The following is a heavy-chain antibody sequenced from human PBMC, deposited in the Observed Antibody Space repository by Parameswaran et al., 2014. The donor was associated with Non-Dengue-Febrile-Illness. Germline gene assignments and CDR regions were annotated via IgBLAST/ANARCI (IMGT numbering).Heavy chain of an antibody. D-gene: IGHD3-10*01. CDR2: ISGSGGST. V-gene: IGHV3-23*01. CDR1: GFTFSSYA. CDR3: AKGKWFGDLYYYGMDV. J-gene: IGHJ6*02. Sequence: GESLKISCAASGFTFSSYAMSWVRQAPGKGLEWVSAISGSGGSTYYADSVKGRFTISRDNSKNTLYLQMNSLRAEDTAVYYCAKGKWFGDLYYYGMDVWGQGTTVTVSS.